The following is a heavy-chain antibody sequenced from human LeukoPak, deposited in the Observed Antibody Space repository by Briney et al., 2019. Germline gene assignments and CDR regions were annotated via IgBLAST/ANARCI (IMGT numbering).Heavy chain of an antibody. V-gene: IGHV1-2*02. J-gene: IGHJ4*02. Sequence: ASVKVSCKASGYSFTGYYIHWVRQAPGQGLEWMAWINPNSGDTNFAQKFQGRVTMTRDTSISTVYMELSRLRSDDTAVYYCASSGGNSVHYFDYWGQGTLVTVSS. CDR2: INPNSGDT. CDR3: ASSGGNSVHYFDY. D-gene: IGHD4-23*01. CDR1: GYSFTGYY.